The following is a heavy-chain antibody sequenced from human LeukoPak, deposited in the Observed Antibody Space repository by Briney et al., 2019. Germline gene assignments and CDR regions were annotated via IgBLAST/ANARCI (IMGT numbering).Heavy chain of an antibody. J-gene: IGHJ4*02. CDR1: GYTFTGYY. CDR2: INPNSGGT. CDR3: ARVGVGATVDFDY. V-gene: IGHV1-2*04. Sequence: ASVKVSCKASGYTFTGYYMHWVRQAPGQGLEWMGWINPNSGGTNYAQKFQGWVTMTRDTSISTAYMELSRLRSDDTAVYYCARVGVGATVDFDYWGQGTLVTVSS. D-gene: IGHD1-26*01.